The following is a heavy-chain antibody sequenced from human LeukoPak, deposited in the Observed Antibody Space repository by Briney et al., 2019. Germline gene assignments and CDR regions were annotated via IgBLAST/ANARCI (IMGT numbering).Heavy chain of an antibody. CDR1: GSSFTNYW. V-gene: IGHV5-51*01. CDR2: IYPGDSDT. Sequence: EESLKISCQGSGSSFTNYWIGWVRQMPGKGLEWMGIIYPGDSDTRYSPSFQGQVTISADRSISTAYLQWSSLKASDTAMYYCARRSSGLLWFGELSFDYWGQGTLVTVSS. J-gene: IGHJ4*02. CDR3: ARRSSGLLWFGELSFDY. D-gene: IGHD3-10*01.